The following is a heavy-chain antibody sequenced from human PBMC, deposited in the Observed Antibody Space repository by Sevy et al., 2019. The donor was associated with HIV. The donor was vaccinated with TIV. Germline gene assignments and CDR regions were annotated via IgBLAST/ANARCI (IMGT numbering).Heavy chain of an antibody. Sequence: GGFLRLYCAASGFTFSSYGMHWVRQAPGKGLVWVAFIWYDGTDKYYADSVKGRFTISRDNSKNTLYLQMNSLRAEDTAVYYCAYDILTGSDYWGQGTLVTVSS. V-gene: IGHV3-30*02. J-gene: IGHJ4*02. CDR1: GFTFSSYG. CDR3: AYDILTGSDY. CDR2: IWYDGTDK. D-gene: IGHD3-9*01.